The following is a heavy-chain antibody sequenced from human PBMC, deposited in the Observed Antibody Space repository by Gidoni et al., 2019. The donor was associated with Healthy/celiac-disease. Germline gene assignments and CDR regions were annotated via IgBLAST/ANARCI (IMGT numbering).Heavy chain of an antibody. Sequence: EVQLVESGGGLAQPGGSLKRSCAASGFTFSGSAMHWVRQASGKGLEWVGLIRSKANSYATAYAASVKGRFTISRDDSKNTAYLQMNSLKTEDTAVYYCTTLKVVVVPAAIVWMDVWGQGTTVTVSS. CDR1: GFTFSGSA. V-gene: IGHV3-73*02. J-gene: IGHJ6*02. CDR3: TTLKVVVVPAAIVWMDV. CDR2: IRSKANSYAT. D-gene: IGHD2-2*02.